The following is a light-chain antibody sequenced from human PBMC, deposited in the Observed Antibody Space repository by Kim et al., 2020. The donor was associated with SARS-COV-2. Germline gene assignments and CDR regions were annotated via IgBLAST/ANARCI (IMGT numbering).Light chain of an antibody. CDR1: KDIEND. CDR2: AAS. CDR3: LQDYKYPLT. V-gene: IGKV1-6*01. Sequence: ASVGDRVTFPGRSSKDIENDLSWYQQKPGQAPKLLIYAASSLQSGVPARFSGSGSGTDFTLTISSLQPDDFATYYCLQDYKYPLTFGQGTKVDIK. J-gene: IGKJ1*01.